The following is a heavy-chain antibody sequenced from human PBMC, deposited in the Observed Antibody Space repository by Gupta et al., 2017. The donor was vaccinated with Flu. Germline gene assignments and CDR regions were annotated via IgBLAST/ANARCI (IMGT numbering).Heavy chain of an antibody. Sequence: QLQLQESGPGLVKPSETLSLTCTVSGGSISSSSYYWGWIRQPPGKGLEWIGSIYYSGSTYYNPSLKSRVTISVDTSKNQFSLKLSSVTAADTAVYYCARQGDCSGGSCYSLDYWGQGTLVTVSS. CDR1: GGSISSSSYY. CDR2: IYYSGST. V-gene: IGHV4-39*01. D-gene: IGHD2-15*01. J-gene: IGHJ4*02. CDR3: ARQGDCSGGSCYSLDY.